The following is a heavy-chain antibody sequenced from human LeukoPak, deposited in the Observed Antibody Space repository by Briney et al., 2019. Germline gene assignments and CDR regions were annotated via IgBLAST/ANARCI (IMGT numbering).Heavy chain of an antibody. CDR1: GFTFSSYE. J-gene: IGHJ5*02. Sequence: GGSLRLSCAASGFTFSSYEVNWVRQPPGKGLEWVSYISSSGSTIYYPASVNGLFTISRDNSKNKLYLQMNSLRAEDRAVYYCARDSCKSSSCLLSINWFDPWGQGTLVTVSS. D-gene: IGHD6-13*01. CDR3: ARDSCKSSSCLLSINWFDP. CDR2: ISSSGSTI. V-gene: IGHV3-48*03.